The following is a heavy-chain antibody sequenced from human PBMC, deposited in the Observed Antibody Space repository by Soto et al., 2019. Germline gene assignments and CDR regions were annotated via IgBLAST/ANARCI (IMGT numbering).Heavy chain of an antibody. CDR3: ARDRGYGGSSSNGAYFQH. Sequence: QVQLVQSGAEVKKPGSSVKVSCKASGGTFSSYAISWVRQAPGQGLEWMGGIIPIFGTANYAQKFQGRVTITADESTSKAYMELSSLRAEDTAVYYCARDRGYGGSSSNGAYFQHWGQGTLGTVSS. CDR2: IIPIFGTA. CDR1: GGTFSSYA. J-gene: IGHJ1*01. V-gene: IGHV1-69*12. D-gene: IGHD4-17*01.